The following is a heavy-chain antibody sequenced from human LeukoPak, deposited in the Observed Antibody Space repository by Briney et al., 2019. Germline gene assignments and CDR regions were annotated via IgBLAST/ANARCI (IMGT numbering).Heavy chain of an antibody. D-gene: IGHD6-13*01. V-gene: IGHV4-39*07. CDR1: GGSISSSSYY. Sequence: PSETLSLTCTVSGGSISSSSYYWGWIRQPPGKGLEWIGSIYYSGSTYYNPSLKSRVTISVDTSKNQFSLKLSSVTAADTAVYYCARSFLGSSSCPLVYWGQGTLVTVSS. CDR3: ARSFLGSSSCPLVY. CDR2: IYYSGST. J-gene: IGHJ4*02.